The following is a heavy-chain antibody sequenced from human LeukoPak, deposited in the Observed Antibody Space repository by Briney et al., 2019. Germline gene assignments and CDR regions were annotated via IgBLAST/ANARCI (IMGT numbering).Heavy chain of an antibody. CDR3: AIGGLTTIDY. V-gene: IGHV3-7*01. J-gene: IGHJ4*02. CDR1: GFTFSSYW. Sequence: GGSLRLSCAASGFTFSSYWMTWIRQAPGKGLEWLANIKEDGSEKKYEDSVKGRFTISGDNAENSLFLQMNSLRAEDTAVYYCAIGGLTTIDYWGQGTLVTVSS. CDR2: IKEDGSEK. D-gene: IGHD2-21*02.